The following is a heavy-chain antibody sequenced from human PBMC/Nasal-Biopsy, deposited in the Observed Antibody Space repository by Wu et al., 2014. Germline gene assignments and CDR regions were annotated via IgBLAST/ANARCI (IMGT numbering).Heavy chain of an antibody. V-gene: IGHV3-9*01. D-gene: IGHD2-2*01. CDR2: ISWNSGRI. Sequence: LRLSCAASGFKFDDFAMHWVRQAPGRGLEWVSSISWNSGRINYADSVKGRFTVSRENAKDSFYLQMNSLRPEDTAFYYCAKDMASSTDGDYNWFASWGPGNPGHRLL. CDR3: AKDMASSTDGDYNWFAS. J-gene: IGHJ5*01. CDR1: GFKFDDFA.